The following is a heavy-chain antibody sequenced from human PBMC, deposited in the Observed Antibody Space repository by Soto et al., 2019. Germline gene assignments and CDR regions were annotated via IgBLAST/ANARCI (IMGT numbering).Heavy chain of an antibody. D-gene: IGHD3-3*01. CDR2: INAGNGNK. CDR1: GYTFTSYA. J-gene: IGHJ6*02. V-gene: IGHV1-3*01. Sequence: ASVKVSCKASGYTFTSYAMHWVRQAPGQRLEWMGWINAGNGNKKYSQKFQGRVTITRDTSASTAYMELSSLRSEDTAVYYCARDPYDFWSGLGVYYYGMDVWGQGTTVTVSS. CDR3: ARDPYDFWSGLGVYYYGMDV.